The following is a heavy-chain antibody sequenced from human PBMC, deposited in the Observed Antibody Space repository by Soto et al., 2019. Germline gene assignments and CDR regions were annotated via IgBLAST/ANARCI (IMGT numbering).Heavy chain of an antibody. J-gene: IGHJ6*03. CDR3: ARDRYDFWINYMDV. D-gene: IGHD3-3*01. Sequence: GGSLRLSCAASGFTFSSYAMHWVRQAPGKGLEYVSAISSNGGSTYYANSVKGRFTISRDNSKNTLYLQMGSLRAEDMAVYYCARDRYDFWINYMDVWGKGTTVTVSS. CDR1: GFTFSSYA. V-gene: IGHV3-64*01. CDR2: ISSNGGST.